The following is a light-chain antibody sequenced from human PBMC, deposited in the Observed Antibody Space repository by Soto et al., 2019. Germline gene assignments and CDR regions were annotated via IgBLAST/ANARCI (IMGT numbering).Light chain of an antibody. J-gene: IGKJ4*01. V-gene: IGKV3-15*01. CDR3: QNYNYWPPAT. CDR1: QSIRSN. Sequence: EIVMTQSPATLSVSPGERGTLSCRASQSIRSNVAWYQQRPGQAPRLLIFGASVRATGVPDRFSGSGSGTDFTLTTNSLQSEDSAVYYCQNYNYWPPATFGGGTKVDIK. CDR2: GAS.